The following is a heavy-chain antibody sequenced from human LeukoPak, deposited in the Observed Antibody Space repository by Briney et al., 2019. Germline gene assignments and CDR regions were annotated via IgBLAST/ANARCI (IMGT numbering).Heavy chain of an antibody. D-gene: IGHD5-12*01. CDR2: ISSSGSTI. CDR1: GFTFSSYE. CDR3: ARDQPRGYPTS. V-gene: IGHV3-48*03. J-gene: IGHJ4*02. Sequence: PGGSLRLSCAASGFTFSSYEMNWVRQAPGNGLEWVSYISSSGSTIYYADSVKGRYTISRDNAKNSLYLQMNCLTAEDTAVYYCARDQPRGYPTSWGQGTLVTVSS.